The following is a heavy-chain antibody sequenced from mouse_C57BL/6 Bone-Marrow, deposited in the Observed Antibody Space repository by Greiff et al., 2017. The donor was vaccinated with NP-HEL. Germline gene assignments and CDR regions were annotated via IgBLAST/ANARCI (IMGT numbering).Heavy chain of an antibody. CDR2: INPNNGGT. D-gene: IGHD4-1*01. CDR1: GYTFTDYN. V-gene: IGHV1-18*01. Sequence: EVQLVESGPELVKPGASVKLPCKASGYTFTDYNMDWVKQSHGKSLEWIGDINPNNGGTIYNQKFKGKATLTVDKSSSTAYMELRSLTSEDTAVYYCARCAGPMDDWGQGTSVTVSS. J-gene: IGHJ4*01. CDR3: ARCAGPMDD.